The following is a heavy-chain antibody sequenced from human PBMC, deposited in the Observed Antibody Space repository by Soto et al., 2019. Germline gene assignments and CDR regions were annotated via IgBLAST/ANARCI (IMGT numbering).Heavy chain of an antibody. CDR2: IYYSGST. V-gene: IGHV4-59*08. D-gene: IGHD3-3*01. CDR3: ARSDFWSGYYTDY. CDR1: GGSISSYY. J-gene: IGHJ4*02. Sequence: SETLSLTCTVSGGSISSYYWSWIRQPPGKGLEWIGYIYYSGSTNYNPSLKSRVTISVDTSKNQFSLKLSSVTAADTAVYYCARSDFWSGYYTDYWGQGTLVTVSS.